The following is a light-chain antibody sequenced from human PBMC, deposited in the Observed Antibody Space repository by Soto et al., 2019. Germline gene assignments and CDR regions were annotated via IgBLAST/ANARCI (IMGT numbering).Light chain of an antibody. J-gene: IGLJ3*02. CDR2: DNN. CDR3: AAWDDSLNGVV. CDR1: SSNIGTNT. Sequence: QSVLTQPPSASGTPGQRVTISCSGSSSNIGTNTVNWYRQLPGTAPKFLVYDNNQRPSGVPERFSGFKSGTSASLAISGLQSEDEADYYCAAWDDSLNGVVFGGGTKVTVL. V-gene: IGLV1-44*01.